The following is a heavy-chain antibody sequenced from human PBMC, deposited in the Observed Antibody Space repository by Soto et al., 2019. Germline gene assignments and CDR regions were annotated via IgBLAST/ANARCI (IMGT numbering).Heavy chain of an antibody. D-gene: IGHD7-27*01. J-gene: IGHJ6*02. CDR3: AREEAWGGYYGLAV. CDR1: GDSISNSHY. V-gene: IGHV4-4*02. Sequence: QVQLQESGPGLVKPSGTLSLTCAVSGDSISNSHYWSWVRQPPGKGLEWIGEIYHSGSTNYNPSLKTRVIKSLDTSKNQFVLQLTSMTAADTAVYYCAREEAWGGYYGLAVWGQGTTVTVSS. CDR2: IYHSGST.